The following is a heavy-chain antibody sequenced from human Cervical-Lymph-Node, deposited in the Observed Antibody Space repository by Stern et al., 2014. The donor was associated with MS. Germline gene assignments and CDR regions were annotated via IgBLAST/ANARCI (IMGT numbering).Heavy chain of an antibody. D-gene: IGHD6-25*01. CDR1: GYSFTNYW. CDR2: IYPGDSDT. CDR3: ARHRQRTLYGMDV. Sequence: EDQLVESGAEVKKPGESLKISCKGSGYSFTNYWIGWVRQMPGKGLEWMGVIYPGDSDTRYSPSFQGRVTISADKSISTAYLQWSSLKASDTAMYYCARHRQRTLYGMDVWGQGTTVTVSS. V-gene: IGHV5-51*01. J-gene: IGHJ6*02.